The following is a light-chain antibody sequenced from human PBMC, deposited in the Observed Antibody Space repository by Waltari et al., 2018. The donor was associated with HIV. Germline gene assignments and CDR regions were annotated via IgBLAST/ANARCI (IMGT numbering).Light chain of an antibody. Sequence: DIQLTQSPSSLSASLGDRITINCRASQDVASYLNWYRHRPGTAPQLLIYVASNLQTGVPSRFSASGSGTDFSLTIDGLQRKDFATYFCQQSYTAPRTFGLGTKVE. CDR1: QDVASY. CDR2: VAS. CDR3: QQSYTAPRT. J-gene: IGKJ1*01. V-gene: IGKV1-39*01.